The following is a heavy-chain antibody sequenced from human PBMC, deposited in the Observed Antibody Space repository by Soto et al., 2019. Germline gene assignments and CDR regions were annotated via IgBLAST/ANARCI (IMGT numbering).Heavy chain of an antibody. CDR1: GGSISSGGYY. V-gene: IGHV4-31*03. CDR3: AREGGIVGATAADY. Sequence: QVQLQESGPGLVKPSQTLSLTCTVSGGSISSGGYYWSWIRQHPGKGLEWIGYIYYSGSTYYNPSLKSRVTISVDTSQNQFSLKLRCVTGADTAVYYCAREGGIVGATAADYWGQGTLFTVSS. CDR2: IYYSGST. D-gene: IGHD1-26*01. J-gene: IGHJ4*02.